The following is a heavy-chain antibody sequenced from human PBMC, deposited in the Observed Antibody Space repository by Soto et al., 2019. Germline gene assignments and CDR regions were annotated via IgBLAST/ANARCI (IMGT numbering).Heavy chain of an antibody. V-gene: IGHV2-5*01. CDR1: GFSLTTSGVR. CDR3: GHINHGSTYCGGYYYSWAFDI. J-gene: IGHJ3*02. D-gene: IGHD2-21*02. Sequence: QITLKESGPTLVKPTQTLTLTCTFSGFSLTTSGVRVGWVRQPPGKALEWLALIYWNGDERYSPSLKSRLTSTKDPSKNQVIVRITNMVPVDLATYYSGHINHGSTYCGGYYYSWAFDIWGQGTMVTVSP. CDR2: IYWNGDE.